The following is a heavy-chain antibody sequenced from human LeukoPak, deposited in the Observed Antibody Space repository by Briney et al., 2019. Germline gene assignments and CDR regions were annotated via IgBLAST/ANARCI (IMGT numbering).Heavy chain of an antibody. Sequence: SETLSLTCAVYGGSFSGYYWSWIRQPPGKGLEWIGEINHSGSTNYNPSFKSRVTISVDTSKNQFSLKLSSVTAADTAVYYCARVVPHYYGSDYWGQGTLVTVSS. D-gene: IGHD3-10*01. CDR3: ARVVPHYYGSDY. J-gene: IGHJ4*02. V-gene: IGHV4-34*01. CDR1: GGSFSGYY. CDR2: INHSGST.